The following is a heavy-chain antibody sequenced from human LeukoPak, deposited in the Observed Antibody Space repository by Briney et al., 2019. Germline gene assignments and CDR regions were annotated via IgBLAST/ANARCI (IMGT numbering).Heavy chain of an antibody. V-gene: IGHV3-30*01. CDR2: FYDGSIK. Sequence: FYDGSIKYYADSVKGRFTISRDNSKNTLYLQMNSLRAEDTAVYYCAKDRHPLIILFDPWGQGTLVTVSS. D-gene: IGHD3/OR15-3a*01. CDR3: AKDRHPLIILFDP. J-gene: IGHJ5*02.